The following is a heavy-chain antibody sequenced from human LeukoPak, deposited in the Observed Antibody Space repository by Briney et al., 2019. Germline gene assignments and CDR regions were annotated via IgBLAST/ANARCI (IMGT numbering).Heavy chain of an antibody. J-gene: IGHJ4*02. Sequence: SETLPLTCTVSGDSISSYYWSWLRQPPGRGLEWIGYIYYSGRTKYNPSLKSRVTISADTSKNQFSLKLSSVTAADTAVYYCARSLYYFDYSGQGSLVTVSS. V-gene: IGHV4-59*01. CDR2: IYYSGRT. CDR3: ARSLYYFDY. CDR1: GDSISSYY.